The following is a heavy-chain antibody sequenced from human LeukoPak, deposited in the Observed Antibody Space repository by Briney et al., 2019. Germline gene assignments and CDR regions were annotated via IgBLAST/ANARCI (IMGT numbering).Heavy chain of an antibody. J-gene: IGHJ4*02. CDR2: IYSGGST. CDR1: GFTVSSNY. CDR3: ATGTYGDYLDY. Sequence: PGGSLRLSCAASGFTVSSNYMSWVRQAPGKGLEWVSVIYSGGSTYYADSVKGRFTISRDNSRNTLYLQMNSLRAEDTAVYYCATGTYGDYLDYWGQGTPVTVSS. V-gene: IGHV3-66*02. D-gene: IGHD4-17*01.